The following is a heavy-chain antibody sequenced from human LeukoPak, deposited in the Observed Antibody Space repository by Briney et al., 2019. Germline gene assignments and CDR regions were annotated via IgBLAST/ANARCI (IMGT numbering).Heavy chain of an antibody. CDR3: ARKNRCSGTSCYQLYYYYYMDV. CDR1: GGSFSGYY. Sequence: SETLSLTCAVYGGSFSGYYWSWIRQPPGKGLEWIGEINHSGSTNYNPSLKSRVTISVDTSKNQFSLKLSSVTAADTAVYYCARKNRCSGTSCYQLYYYYYMDVWGKGTTVTVSS. V-gene: IGHV4-34*01. CDR2: INHSGST. D-gene: IGHD2-2*01. J-gene: IGHJ6*03.